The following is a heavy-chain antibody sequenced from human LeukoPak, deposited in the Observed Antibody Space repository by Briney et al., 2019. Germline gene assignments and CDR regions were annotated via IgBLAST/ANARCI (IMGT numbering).Heavy chain of an antibody. CDR1: GGSISSSNW. V-gene: IGHV4-4*02. D-gene: IGHD1-26*01. J-gene: IGHJ4*02. Sequence: SGTLSLTCAVSGGSISSSNWWSWVRQPPGKGLEWIGEIYHSGSANYNPSLKSRVTISVDKSKNQFSLKLTSVTAADPAVYYCARVSSGSYYFDYWGQGTLVTVSS. CDR2: IYHSGSA. CDR3: ARVSSGSYYFDY.